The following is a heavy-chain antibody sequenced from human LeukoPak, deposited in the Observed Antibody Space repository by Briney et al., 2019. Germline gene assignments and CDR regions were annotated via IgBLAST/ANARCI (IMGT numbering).Heavy chain of an antibody. CDR2: IVVGSGNT. Sequence: GASVKVFCKASGFTFSSSTMQWVRQARGQRLEWIGWIVVGSGNTNYAQKFQERVTISRDMSTSTAYMELSSLTSEDAAVFYCAADGPADLFDGSEDPPRDAFEIWGQGTMVTVSS. CDR3: AADGPADLFDGSEDPPRDAFEI. V-gene: IGHV1-58*02. J-gene: IGHJ3*02. D-gene: IGHD3-22*01. CDR1: GFTFSSST.